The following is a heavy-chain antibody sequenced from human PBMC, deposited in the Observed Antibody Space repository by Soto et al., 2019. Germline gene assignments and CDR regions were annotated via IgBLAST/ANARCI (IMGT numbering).Heavy chain of an antibody. Sequence: PGGSLRLSCAASGFTFSSYSMNWVRQAPGKGLEWVSSISSSSSYIYYADSVKGRFTISRDNAKNPLYLQMNSLRAEDTAVYYCARDCTSCYEPPLVDYWGQGTLVTVSS. CDR3: ARDCTSCYEPPLVDY. D-gene: IGHD2-2*01. J-gene: IGHJ4*02. CDR2: ISSSSSYI. V-gene: IGHV3-21*01. CDR1: GFTFSSYS.